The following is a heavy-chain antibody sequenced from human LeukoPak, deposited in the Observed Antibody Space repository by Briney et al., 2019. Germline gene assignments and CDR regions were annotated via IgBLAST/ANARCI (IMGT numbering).Heavy chain of an antibody. Sequence: ASVKVSCKVFGYTLTELSMHWVRQAPGKGLEWMGGFDPEADETIYAQNFHGRVTVTEDTSTDTAYMELSSLKSEDTAVYYCSTAAEIYYYDTGDIWGQGTMVTVSS. CDR3: STAAEIYYYDTGDI. V-gene: IGHV1-24*01. CDR1: GYTLTELS. D-gene: IGHD3-22*01. CDR2: FDPEADET. J-gene: IGHJ3*02.